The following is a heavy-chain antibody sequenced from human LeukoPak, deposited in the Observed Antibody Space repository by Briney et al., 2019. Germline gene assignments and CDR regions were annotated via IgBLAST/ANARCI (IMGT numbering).Heavy chain of an antibody. V-gene: IGHV4-61*02. CDR2: IYTSGYT. CDR3: ARHPSQRAYFDY. J-gene: IGHJ4*02. Sequence: PSETLSLTCTVSGGSISSGPYYWNWIRQPAGKGLEWIGRIYTSGYTNYNPSLKSRVTISVDTSKNQFSLKLSSVTAADTAVYYCARHPSQRAYFDYWGQGTLVTVSS. CDR1: GGSISSGPYY.